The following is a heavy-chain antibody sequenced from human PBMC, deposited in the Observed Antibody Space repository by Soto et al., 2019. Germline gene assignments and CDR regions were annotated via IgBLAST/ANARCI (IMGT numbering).Heavy chain of an antibody. CDR3: ASEQWAGGMDV. Sequence: EVQLVESGGGLVKPGGSLRLSCAASGFTFSSYSMNWVRQAPGKGLEWVSSISSSSSYIYYADSVKGRFTISRDSAKNSLYLHMNSLRAEDTAVYYCASEQWAGGMDVWGQGTTVTVSS. D-gene: IGHD6-19*01. J-gene: IGHJ6*02. CDR2: ISSSSSYI. V-gene: IGHV3-21*01. CDR1: GFTFSSYS.